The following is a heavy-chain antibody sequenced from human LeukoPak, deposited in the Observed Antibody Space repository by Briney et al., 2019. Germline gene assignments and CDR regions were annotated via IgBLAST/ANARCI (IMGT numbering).Heavy chain of an antibody. CDR2: IYPCDSDT. CDR3: GRGAGTHPMNDY. CDR1: GYRFTSYW. J-gene: IGHJ4*02. D-gene: IGHD3-10*01. V-gene: IGHV5-51*01. Sequence: PGESLKISCKGSGYRFTSYWNGWVRQIPGKGLGLMGIIYPCDSDTRYSPSFQGQVTISADKSISTAYLEWSRLRASDTAMYYCGRGAGTHPMNDYWGQGTLVTVSS.